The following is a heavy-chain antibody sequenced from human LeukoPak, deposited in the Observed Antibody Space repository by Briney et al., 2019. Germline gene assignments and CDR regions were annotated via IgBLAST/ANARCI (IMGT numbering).Heavy chain of an antibody. Sequence: GGSLRLSYAASGFTVSSNYMSWDRQAPGKGLEWVLVIYSGGSTYYADSVKGRFTISRDNSKNTLYLQMNSLRAEDTAVYYCAGGYYFDYWGQGTLVTVSS. CDR1: GFTVSSNY. V-gene: IGHV3-53*01. J-gene: IGHJ4*02. CDR2: IYSGGST. CDR3: AGGYYFDY.